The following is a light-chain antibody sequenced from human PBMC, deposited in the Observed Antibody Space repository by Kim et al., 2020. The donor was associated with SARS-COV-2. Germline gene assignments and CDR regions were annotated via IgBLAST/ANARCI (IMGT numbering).Light chain of an antibody. CDR1: QGVSSN. CDR2: GAS. CDR3: QQYNNWPPRYT. V-gene: IGKV3-15*01. J-gene: IGKJ2*01. Sequence: PGERAPLSCRASQGVSSNLAWYQQKPGQAPRLLIYGASTRATGIPARFSGSGSGTEFTLTISSLQSEDFAVYYCQQYNNWPPRYTFGQGTKLEI.